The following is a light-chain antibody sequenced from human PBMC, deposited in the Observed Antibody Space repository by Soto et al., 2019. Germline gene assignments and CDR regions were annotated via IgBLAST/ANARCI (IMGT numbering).Light chain of an antibody. V-gene: IGLV2-14*01. CDR2: DVS. Sequence: QAALTQPASVCGSPGQSITISCTGTSSDVGNYNYVSWYQQHPGKAPKLMIYDVSNRPSGVSNRFSGSKSGITASLTISGLQAEDEADYYCSSYTSSSTYVFGTGTKLTVL. CDR3: SSYTSSSTYV. J-gene: IGLJ1*01. CDR1: SSDVGNYNY.